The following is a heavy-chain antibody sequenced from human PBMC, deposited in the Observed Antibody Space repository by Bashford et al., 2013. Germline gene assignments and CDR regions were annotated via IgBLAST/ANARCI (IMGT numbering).Heavy chain of an antibody. D-gene: IGHD6-13*01. CDR3: ARPDSASWYFAY. CDR2: IFHSGSA. CDR1: GDSISSGYY. Sequence: SSETLSLTCAVSGDSISSGYYWAWIRQAPGKGLEWIGSIFHSGSAYYSPSLKSRLTISVDTSENKFSLRLTSVTAADTAVYYCARPDSASWYFAYWGQGRPGHRLL. V-gene: IGHV4-38-2*01. J-gene: IGHJ4*02.